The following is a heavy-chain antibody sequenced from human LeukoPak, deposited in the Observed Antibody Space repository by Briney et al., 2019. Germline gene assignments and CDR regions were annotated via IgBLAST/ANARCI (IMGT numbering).Heavy chain of an antibody. CDR3: TPYDY. J-gene: IGHJ4*02. Sequence: PGGSLRLSRAPSLDTFISYLLSSVRQAPGKGLEWVANIKQDGSEKYYVDSVKGRFTISRDNAKNSLYLQMNSLRAEDTAVYYCTPYDYWGQGTLVTVSS. V-gene: IGHV3-7*01. CDR2: IKQDGSEK. CDR1: LDTFISYL.